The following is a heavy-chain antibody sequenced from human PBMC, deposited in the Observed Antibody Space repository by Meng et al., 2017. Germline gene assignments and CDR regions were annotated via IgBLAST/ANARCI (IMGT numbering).Heavy chain of an antibody. CDR3: ARASFRDRYCSGGSCATDY. Sequence: GESLKISCAASGFTFSSYSMNWVRQAPGKGLEWVSSISSSSSYIYYADPVKGRFTISRDNAKNSLYLQMNSLRAEDTAVYYCARASFRDRYCSGGSCATDYWGQGTLVTVSS. CDR2: ISSSSSYI. J-gene: IGHJ4*02. CDR1: GFTFSSYS. D-gene: IGHD2-15*01. V-gene: IGHV3-21*01.